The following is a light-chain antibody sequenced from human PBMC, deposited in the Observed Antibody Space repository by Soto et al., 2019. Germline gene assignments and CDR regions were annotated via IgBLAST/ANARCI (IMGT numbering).Light chain of an antibody. CDR1: QSIGTW. Sequence: DIHITQSPSTLSATLGDRVTNTLRASQSIGTWLAWYQQKPGKAPKLLIYDASSLDGGVPSRFSGSGSGTEFTLTISSLQPDDFATYYCQQYNSYSWTFGQGTKVDI. V-gene: IGKV1-5*01. J-gene: IGKJ1*01. CDR2: DAS. CDR3: QQYNSYSWT.